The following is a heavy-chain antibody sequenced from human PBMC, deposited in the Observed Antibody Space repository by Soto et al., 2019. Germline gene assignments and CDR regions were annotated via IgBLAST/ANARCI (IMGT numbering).Heavy chain of an antibody. CDR1: GYAFTSYG. V-gene: IGHV1-18*01. CDR2: ISAYNGNT. CDR3: ARISAARRPGFDFQH. Sequence: QVQLVQSGAEVRKPGAGVKISCKASGYAFTSYGISWVRQASGQGLEWMGWISAYNGNTNYAQKLQGRVTMTTDTSTSTAYMELRSLRSDDTAVYYCARISAARRPGFDFQHWGQGTLVTVSS. J-gene: IGHJ1*01. D-gene: IGHD6-6*01.